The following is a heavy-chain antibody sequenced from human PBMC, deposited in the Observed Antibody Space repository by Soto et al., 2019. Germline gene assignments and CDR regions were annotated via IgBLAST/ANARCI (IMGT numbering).Heavy chain of an antibody. V-gene: IGHV1-46*03. Sequence: QVQLVQSGAEVKKPGASVKVSCEASGDTFTNHYMHWVRQAPGQGLEWMGIINPSGGSTTYAQKFQGRVTMTRDTSTSTVYMELSSLRSEDTAVYYWIRGHCANGLCRPCDFWGQGTLVTVSS. D-gene: IGHD2-8*01. CDR3: IRGHCANGLCRPCDF. CDR1: GDTFTNHY. J-gene: IGHJ4*02. CDR2: INPSGGST.